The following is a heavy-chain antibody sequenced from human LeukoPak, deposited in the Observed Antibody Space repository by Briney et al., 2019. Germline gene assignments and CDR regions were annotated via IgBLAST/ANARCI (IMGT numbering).Heavy chain of an antibody. D-gene: IGHD6-6*01. CDR1: GFTFSSYW. J-gene: IGHJ4*02. CDR2: INTDGSST. Sequence: GRSLRLSCAASGFTFSSYWMHWVRRAPGKGLVWVSRINTDGSSTTYADSVKGRFTISRDNAKNTLYLQMNSLSAEDTAVYYCARGYSSSYRIDYWGQGTLVTVSS. V-gene: IGHV3-74*01. CDR3: ARGYSSSYRIDY.